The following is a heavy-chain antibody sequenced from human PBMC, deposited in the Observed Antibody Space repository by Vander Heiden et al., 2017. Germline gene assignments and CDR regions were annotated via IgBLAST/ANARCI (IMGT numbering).Heavy chain of an antibody. D-gene: IGHD3-22*01. CDR3: TRDGPGRGLDY. V-gene: IGHV3-7*01. CDR1: GFNFGSSW. J-gene: IGHJ4*02. CDR2: IKHDESEK. Sequence: EGQLVESGGGLAQPGGSLRLSCVASGFNFGSSWMSWVRQAPGKGLEWVADIKHDESEKYSADSVKGRFTISRDNAKNSLYLQMNSLRVEDTAVYYCTRDGPGRGLDYWGQGTLVTVSS.